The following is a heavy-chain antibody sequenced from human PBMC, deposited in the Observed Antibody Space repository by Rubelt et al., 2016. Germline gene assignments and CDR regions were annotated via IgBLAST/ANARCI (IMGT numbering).Heavy chain of an antibody. J-gene: IGHJ4*02. CDR2: ISAYNGNT. Sequence: QVQLVQSGTEVKKPGASVKVSCKASGFTFTNYGFSWVRQAPGQGLEWMGWISAYNGNTKYAQKLQGRVTMTTDTSTSTVYMELGSLRSDDPAVYYCAREPQYYFDSWGQGTLVTVSS. V-gene: IGHV1-18*01. CDR1: GFTFTNYG. CDR3: AREPQYYFDS.